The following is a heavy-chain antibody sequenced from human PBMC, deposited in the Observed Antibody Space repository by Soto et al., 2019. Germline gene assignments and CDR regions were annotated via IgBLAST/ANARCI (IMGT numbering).Heavy chain of an antibody. V-gene: IGHV3-73*01. CDR3: AREGSPGTNDC. J-gene: IGHJ4*02. D-gene: IGHD1-1*01. CDR1: GFTFGASA. CDR2: IGSKGETYAT. Sequence: GGSLRLSCAASGFTFGASALQWVRQASGKGLEWLGRIGSKGETYATAYANSVKGRFTISRDNSKNTLYLQMGRLRADDMALYYCAREGSPGTNDCWGQGTLVTVSS.